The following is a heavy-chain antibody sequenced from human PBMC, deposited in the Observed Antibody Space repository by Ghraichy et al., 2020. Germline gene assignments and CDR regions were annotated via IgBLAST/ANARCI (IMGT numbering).Heavy chain of an antibody. CDR3: ARVVAAARFDY. V-gene: IGHV4-30-4*01. CDR1: GGSISSGDYY. J-gene: IGHJ4*02. CDR2: IYYSGST. D-gene: IGHD6-13*01. Sequence: SETLSLTCTVSGGSISSGDYYWSWIRQPPGKGLEWIGYIYYSGSTYYNPSLKSRVTISVDTSKNQFSLKLSSVTAADTAVYYCARVVAAARFDYWGQGTLVTVSS.